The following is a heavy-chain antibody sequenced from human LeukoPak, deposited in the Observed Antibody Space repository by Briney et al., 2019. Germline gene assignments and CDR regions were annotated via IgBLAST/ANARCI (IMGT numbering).Heavy chain of an antibody. CDR1: GYTFTKYD. V-gene: IGHV1-8*01. CDR3: AFCGGDCGGAFDV. J-gene: IGHJ3*01. Sequence: GASVTVSFMASGYTFTKYDINWLRQGTGQGREGMAWMTPNSGNTGHEQKFQGRLTMTRDISISTAYMELSSLRSEDTAVYYCAFCGGDCGGAFDVWGQGTTVTVSS. CDR2: MTPNSGNT. D-gene: IGHD2-21*02.